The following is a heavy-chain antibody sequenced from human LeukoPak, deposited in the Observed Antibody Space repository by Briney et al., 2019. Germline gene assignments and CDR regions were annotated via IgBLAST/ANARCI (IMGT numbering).Heavy chain of an antibody. J-gene: IGHJ4*02. V-gene: IGHV3-33*01. D-gene: IGHD2/OR15-2a*01. CDR2: IWYDGSNK. CDR3: AREGPRGNSQFDY. Sequence: PGGSLRLSCAASGFIFNGYGMHWVRQAPGKGLEWVALIWYDGSNKYYTDSVKGRFTISRDNSKNTLHLEMNSLRTEDTAIYYCAREGPRGNSQFDYWGQGTLVTVSS. CDR1: GFIFNGYG.